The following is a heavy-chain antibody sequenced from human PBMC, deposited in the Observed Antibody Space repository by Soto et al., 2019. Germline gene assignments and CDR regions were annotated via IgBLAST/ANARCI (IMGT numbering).Heavy chain of an antibody. CDR3: ARHFSTPTAPYYYYYMDV. J-gene: IGHJ6*03. V-gene: IGHV5-51*01. CDR2: IYPGDSDT. D-gene: IGHD3-3*01. Sequence: GESLKISCKGSGYSFTSYWIGWVRQMPGKGLEWMGIIYPGDSDTRYSPSFQGQVTISADKSISTAYLQWSSLKASDTAMYYCARHFSTPTAPYYYYYMDVWGKGTTVTVSS. CDR1: GYSFTSYW.